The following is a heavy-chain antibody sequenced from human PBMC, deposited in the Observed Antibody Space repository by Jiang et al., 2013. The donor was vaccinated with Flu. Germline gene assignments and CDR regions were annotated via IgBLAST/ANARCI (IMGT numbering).Heavy chain of an antibody. Sequence: ELLKPSETLSLTCAVYGGSFSGYYWSWIRQPPGKGLEWIGEINHSGSTNYNPSLKSRVTISVDTSKNQFSLKLSSVTRRGTRAVYYCARKGPWRAIPAATRRYHRDAFDIWGQGTMVTVSS. D-gene: IGHD2-2*01. CDR1: GGSFSGYY. J-gene: IGHJ3*02. CDR3: ARKGPWRAIPAATRRYHRDAFDI. CDR2: INHSGST. V-gene: IGHV4-34*01.